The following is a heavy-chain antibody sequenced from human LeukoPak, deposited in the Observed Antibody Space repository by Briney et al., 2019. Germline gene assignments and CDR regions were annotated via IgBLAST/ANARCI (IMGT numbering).Heavy chain of an antibody. Sequence: GGSLRLSCAASGLTFSTYAFHWVREAPGKGLERVAVIWYDGSIQYYADSVKGRFTISRDNSKTTLYLQMNSLRGEDTAVYYCARGGYSSSWNFDYWGQGALVTVSS. V-gene: IGHV3-30-3*01. D-gene: IGHD6-13*01. J-gene: IGHJ4*02. CDR1: GLTFSTYA. CDR2: IWYDGSIQ. CDR3: ARGGYSSSWNFDY.